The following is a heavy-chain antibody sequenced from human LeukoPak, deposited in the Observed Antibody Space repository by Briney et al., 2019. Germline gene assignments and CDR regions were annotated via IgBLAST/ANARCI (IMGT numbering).Heavy chain of an antibody. CDR2: ISGSGGST. Sequence: GGSLRLSCAASGFTFSSYAMSWVRQAPGKGLKWVSAISGSGGSTYYADSVKGRFTISRDNSKNTLYLQMNSLRAEDTAVYYCAKDVGVYGDYRFDYWGQGTLVTVSS. J-gene: IGHJ4*02. CDR1: GFTFSSYA. V-gene: IGHV3-23*01. CDR3: AKDVGVYGDYRFDY. D-gene: IGHD4-17*01.